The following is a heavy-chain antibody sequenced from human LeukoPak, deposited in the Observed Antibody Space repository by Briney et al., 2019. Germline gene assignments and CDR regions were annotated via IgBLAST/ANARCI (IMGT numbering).Heavy chain of an antibody. D-gene: IGHD1-14*01. CDR2: IYTSGTA. CDR3: AGLIRPGWFDP. Sequence: SETLSLTCTVSGASISSYHWSWIRQSAGKGLEWIGLIYTSGTANYNPSLKSRVTMSVDTSKNQFSLKLSSVTAADTAVYYCAGLIRPGWFDPWGQGTLVTVSS. J-gene: IGHJ5*02. CDR1: GASISSYH. V-gene: IGHV4-4*07.